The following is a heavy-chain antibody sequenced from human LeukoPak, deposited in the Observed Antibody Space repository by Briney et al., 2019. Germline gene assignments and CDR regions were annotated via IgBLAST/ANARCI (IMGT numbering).Heavy chain of an antibody. D-gene: IGHD1-7*01. J-gene: IGHJ6*02. CDR3: ASRFSITGTTPGYYYYYGMDA. CDR2: IIPIFGTA. V-gene: IGHV1-69*13. CDR1: GGTFSSYA. Sequence: SVKVSCKASGGTFSSYAISWVRQAPGQGLEWMGGIIPIFGTANYAQKFQGRVTITADESTSTAYMELSSLRSEDTAVYYCASRFSITGTTPGYYYYYGMDAWGQGTTVTVSS.